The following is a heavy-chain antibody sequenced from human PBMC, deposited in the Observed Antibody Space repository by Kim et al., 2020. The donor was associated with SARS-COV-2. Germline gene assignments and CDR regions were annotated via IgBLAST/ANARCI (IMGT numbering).Heavy chain of an antibody. J-gene: IGHJ5*02. Sequence: GNTKYSQRFQGEVTLTRDTPANTAYLELSSLRSRDTAVYYCARGSGSWFDPGGQGTLVTVSS. CDR2: GNT. CDR3: ARGSGSWFDP. D-gene: IGHD2-15*01. V-gene: IGHV1-3*01.